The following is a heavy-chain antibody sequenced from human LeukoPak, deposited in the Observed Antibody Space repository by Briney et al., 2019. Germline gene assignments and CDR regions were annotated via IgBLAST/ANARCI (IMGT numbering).Heavy chain of an antibody. J-gene: IGHJ4*02. D-gene: IGHD3-9*01. Sequence: GGSLRLSCAASGFTFSSYAMHWVRQAPGKGLEWVAVISYDGSNKYYADSVKGRFTISRDNSKNTLYLQMNSLRAEDTAVYYCARGSRSYDILTGYLQFDYWGRGTLVTVSS. CDR3: ARGSRSYDILTGYLQFDY. CDR1: GFTFSSYA. V-gene: IGHV3-30*04. CDR2: ISYDGSNK.